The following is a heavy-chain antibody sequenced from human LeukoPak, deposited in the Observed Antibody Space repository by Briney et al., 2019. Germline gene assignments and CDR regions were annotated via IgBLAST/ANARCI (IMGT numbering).Heavy chain of an antibody. CDR3: ARDRAAGDTVLDY. D-gene: IGHD5-18*01. J-gene: IGHJ4*02. CDR2: IYHSGST. Sequence: SQTLSLTCTVSGVSFSSGGYYWSWIRQHPGKGLEWIGCIYHSGSTSYNPSLKSRVTISVDTSKNQFSLRLSFVTAADTAVYYCARDRAAGDTVLDYWGQGILVTVSS. CDR1: GVSFSSGGYY. V-gene: IGHV4-31*03.